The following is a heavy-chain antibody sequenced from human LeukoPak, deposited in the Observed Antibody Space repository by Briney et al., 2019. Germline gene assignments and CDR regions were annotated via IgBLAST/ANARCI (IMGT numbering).Heavy chain of an antibody. CDR3: AKNPSP. CDR1: GFTISSYG. J-gene: IGHJ5*02. Sequence: GGSLRLSCAASGFTISSYGMHWVRQTPGKGLEWVAVISYDGSNKYYADSVKGRFTISRDNSKNTLYLQMNSLRAEDTAVYYCAKNPSPWGQGTLVTVSS. CDR2: ISYDGSNK. V-gene: IGHV3-30*18.